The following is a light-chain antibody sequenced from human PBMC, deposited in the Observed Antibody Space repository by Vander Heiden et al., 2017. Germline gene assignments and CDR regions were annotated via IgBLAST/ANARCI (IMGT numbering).Light chain of an antibody. CDR2: WGS. J-gene: IGKJ2*01. Sequence: DIVVTQSPLSLPVTPGEPASISCRSSQSLLHRNGYNYFHWFLQKPGQSPQLLIYWGSNRASGVPDRFSGSGSGRYLTLQISRVEAEDVGVYYCMQALQTPYTFGQGTKLVIK. V-gene: IGKV2-28*01. CDR1: QSLLHRNGYNY. CDR3: MQALQTPYT.